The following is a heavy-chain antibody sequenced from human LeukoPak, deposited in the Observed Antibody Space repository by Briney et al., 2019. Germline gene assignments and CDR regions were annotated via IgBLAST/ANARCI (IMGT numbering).Heavy chain of an antibody. CDR2: IYPGDSDT. Sequence: GESLKISCKGSGYSFTSYWIGWVRQMPGKGLEWMGIIYPGDSDTRYSPSFQGQVTISADKSISTAYLQWSSLKASDTAMYYCARWSENYDSSVTDAFDIWGQGTMVTVSS. D-gene: IGHD3-22*01. CDR1: GYSFTSYW. J-gene: IGHJ3*02. V-gene: IGHV5-51*01. CDR3: ARWSENYDSSVTDAFDI.